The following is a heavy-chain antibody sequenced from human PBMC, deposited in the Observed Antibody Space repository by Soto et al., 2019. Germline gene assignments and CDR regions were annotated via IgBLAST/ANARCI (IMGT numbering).Heavy chain of an antibody. V-gene: IGHV3-9*01. D-gene: IGHD1-26*01. CDR2: ISWNSGIT. CDR1: GFTFDDYA. Sequence: HPCGSLRLSCAVSGFTFDDYAMHWVRQAPGKGLEWVSGISWNSGITKYVDSVKGRFTISRDNDKNSLYLQMNSLRAEDTALYYCAKEREVGVHGDAFDLWGQGTMVTVSS. CDR3: AKEREVGVHGDAFDL. J-gene: IGHJ3*01.